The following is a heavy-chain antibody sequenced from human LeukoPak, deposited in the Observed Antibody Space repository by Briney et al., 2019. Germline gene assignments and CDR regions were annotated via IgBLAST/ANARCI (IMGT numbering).Heavy chain of an antibody. CDR1: GGSFSGYY. CDR3: ARRYSSGWLRLNRFDP. V-gene: IGHV4-34*01. Sequence: SETLSLTCAVYGGSFSGYYWSWIRQPPGKGLEWIGEINHSGSTNYNPSLKSRVTISVDTSKNQFSLKLSSVTAADTAVYYCARRYSSGWLRLNRFDPWGQGTLVTVSS. CDR2: INHSGST. D-gene: IGHD6-19*01. J-gene: IGHJ5*02.